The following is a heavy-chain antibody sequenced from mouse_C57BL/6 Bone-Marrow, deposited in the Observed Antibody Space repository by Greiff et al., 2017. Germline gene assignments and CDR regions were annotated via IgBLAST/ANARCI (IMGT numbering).Heavy chain of an antibody. CDR2: IDPANGNT. CDR1: GFNIKNTY. J-gene: IGHJ2*01. V-gene: IGHV14-3*01. CDR3: SCGYYDSSYYLDY. D-gene: IGHD1-1*01. Sequence: VQLQQSVAELVRPGASVKLSCTASGFNIKNTYMHWVKQRPEQGLEWIGRIDPANGNTKYAPKFQGKATITADTSSNTAYLQLSSLTSEDTAIYDYSCGYYDSSYYLDYWGQGTTLTVSA.